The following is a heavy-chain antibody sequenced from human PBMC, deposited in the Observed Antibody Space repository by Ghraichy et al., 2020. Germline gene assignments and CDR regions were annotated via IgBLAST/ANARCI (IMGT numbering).Heavy chain of an antibody. CDR2: ISGSGSRI. CDR1: GLTFSNYA. V-gene: IGHV3-23*01. J-gene: IGHJ5*02. D-gene: IGHD5-18*01. CDR3: VKDGEGSAMETFDP. Sequence: GESLNISCAASGLTFSNYAMSWVRQAPGKGLEWVSAISGSGSRIYYADSVEGRFTISRDNSENTLFLQMNSLRDEDAGVYYCVKDGEGSAMETFDPWGQGTRVTVSS.